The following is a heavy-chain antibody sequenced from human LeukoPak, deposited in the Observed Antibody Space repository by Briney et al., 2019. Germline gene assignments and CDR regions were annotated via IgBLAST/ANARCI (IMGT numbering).Heavy chain of an antibody. CDR1: GYSFTSYW. D-gene: IGHD6-6*01. V-gene: IGHV5-51*01. J-gene: IGHJ4*02. CDR3: ARRVYSSYYYFDY. Sequence: GESLKISCKGSGYSFTSYWIGWVRQMPGKGLEWMGIIYPGDSDTRYSPPFQGQVTISADKSISTAYLQWSSLKASDTAMYYCARRVYSSYYYFDYWGQGTLVTVSS. CDR2: IYPGDSDT.